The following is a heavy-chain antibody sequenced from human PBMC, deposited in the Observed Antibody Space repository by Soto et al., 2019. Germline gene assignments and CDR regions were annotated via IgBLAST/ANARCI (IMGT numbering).Heavy chain of an antibody. D-gene: IGHD4-17*01. CDR2: INHSGST. CDR1: GGSFSGYY. Sequence: QVQLQQWGAGLLKPSETLSLTCAVYGGSFSGYYWSWIRQPPGKGLEWIGEINHSGSTNYNPSLMSRVTKSVETSKNQFSLKLSSVTAADTAVYYCARERYGGNSEVDYWGQGTLVTVSS. CDR3: ARERYGGNSEVDY. V-gene: IGHV4-34*01. J-gene: IGHJ4*02.